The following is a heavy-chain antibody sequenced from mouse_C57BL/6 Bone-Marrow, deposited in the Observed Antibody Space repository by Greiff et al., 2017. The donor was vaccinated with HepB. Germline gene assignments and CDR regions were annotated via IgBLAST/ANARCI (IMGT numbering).Heavy chain of an antibody. J-gene: IGHJ4*01. CDR3: APYYYGV. CDR1: GYSFTGYY. CDR2: INPSTGGT. V-gene: IGHV1-42*01. Sequence: EVKLQESGPELVKPGASVKISCKASGYSFTGYYMNWVKQSPEKSLEWIGEINPSTGGTTYNQKFKAKATLTVDKSSSTAYMQLKSLTSEDSAVYYCAPYYYGVWGQGTSVTVSS. D-gene: IGHD1-1*01.